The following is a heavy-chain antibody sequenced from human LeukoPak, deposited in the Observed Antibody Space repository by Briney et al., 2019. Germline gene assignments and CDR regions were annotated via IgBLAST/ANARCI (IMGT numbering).Heavy chain of an antibody. CDR1: GYTLNDYD. V-gene: IGHV1-8*01. CDR3: ARVKPVPTVSFDP. J-gene: IGHJ5*02. D-gene: IGHD4-17*01. CDR2: INPNSLRP. Sequence: ASVTVSYKASGYTLNDYDINWVRHAPGQGLEYMGWINPNSLRPGYARKFRGRVTLTMDTSIRTAYMELSGLTYDDTAIYYCARVKPVPTVSFDPWGQGTLVTVSS.